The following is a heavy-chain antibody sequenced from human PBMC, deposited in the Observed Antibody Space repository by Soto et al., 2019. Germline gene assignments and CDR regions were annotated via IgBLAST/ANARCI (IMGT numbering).Heavy chain of an antibody. V-gene: IGHV3-64D*06. D-gene: IGHD2-2*01. CDR2: ISSNGAAT. J-gene: IGHJ6*02. CDR1: GFTFSSCA. Sequence: PGGSLRLSCSASGFTFSSCAMHWVRQAAGKGLEYVSGISSNGAATYYAESVKDRFIISRDNSRNTLFLQVNSLTGEDTAVYYCIKDRRSTRRAMDVWGQGTMVTV. CDR3: IKDRRSTRRAMDV.